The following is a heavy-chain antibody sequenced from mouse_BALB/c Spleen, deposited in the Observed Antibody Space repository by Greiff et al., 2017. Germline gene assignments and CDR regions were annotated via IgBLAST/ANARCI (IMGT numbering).Heavy chain of an antibody. CDR2: IWSGGST. D-gene: IGHD2-1*01. CDR3: ARGDGNYPGFAY. Sequence: VKLVESGPGLVQPSQSLSITCPVSGFSLTSYGVHWVRQSPGKGLEWLGVIWSGGSTDYNAAFISRLSISKDNSKSQVFFKMNSLQANDTAIYYCARGDGNYPGFAYWGQGTLVTVSA. CDR1: GFSLTSYG. J-gene: IGHJ3*01. V-gene: IGHV2-2*02.